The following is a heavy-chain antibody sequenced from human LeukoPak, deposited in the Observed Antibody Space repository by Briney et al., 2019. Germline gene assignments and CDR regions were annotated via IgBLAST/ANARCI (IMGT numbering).Heavy chain of an antibody. CDR2: ISAFTGNT. CDR1: GYTFTNYD. CDR3: ARDFSFSDLLSGYRSPPSY. V-gene: IGHV1-18*01. Sequence: ASVKVACKTSGYTFTNYDINWVRQAPGQGLERMGWISAFTGNTNYAQKFQGRLTMTTDTSTSTVHMELRRLRSDDTAVYYCARDFSFSDLLSGYRSPPSYWGQGTLVTVSS. J-gene: IGHJ4*02. D-gene: IGHD3-3*01.